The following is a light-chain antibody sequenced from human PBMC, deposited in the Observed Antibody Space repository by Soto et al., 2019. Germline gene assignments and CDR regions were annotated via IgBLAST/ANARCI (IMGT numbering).Light chain of an antibody. V-gene: IGLV2-14*01. J-gene: IGLJ2*01. Sequence: QSALTQPASVSGSPGQSITISCAGTSSDVGAYNYVSWYQQHPDKAPKLMIYEVTNRPSGVSGRFSGSKSGNTASLTISGLQTEDEAYYFCSSYTSSSLVVFGGGTKLTVL. CDR2: EVT. CDR3: SSYTSSSLVV. CDR1: SSDVGAYNY.